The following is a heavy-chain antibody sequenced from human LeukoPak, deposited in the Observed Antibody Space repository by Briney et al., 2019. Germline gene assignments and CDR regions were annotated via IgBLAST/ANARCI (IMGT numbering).Heavy chain of an antibody. CDR3: ARTGYPGPSGGSNYYYYYYMDV. D-gene: IGHD2-15*01. J-gene: IGHJ6*03. Sequence: GGSLRLSCAASGFTFSSYGMHWVRQAPGKGLEWVAFIRYDGSNKYYADSVKGRFTISRDNSKNTLYLQMNSLRAEDTAVYYCARTGYPGPSGGSNYYYYYYMDVWGKGTTVTVSS. V-gene: IGHV3-30*02. CDR1: GFTFSSYG. CDR2: IRYDGSNK.